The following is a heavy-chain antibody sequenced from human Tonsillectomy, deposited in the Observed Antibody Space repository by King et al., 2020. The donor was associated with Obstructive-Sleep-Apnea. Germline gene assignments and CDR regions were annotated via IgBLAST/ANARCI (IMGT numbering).Heavy chain of an antibody. CDR3: ARDGSGSYYRGFDY. Sequence: VQLVESGGGVVQPGRSLRLSCAASGFTFTSHGMHWVRQAPGKGLEWVAVISHDGSKKYYADSVKGRLSMSRDNSKDTSYLQMNSLRPEDTAVYYCARDGSGSYYRGFDYWGQGTLVTVSS. CDR1: GFTFTSHG. D-gene: IGHD3-10*01. CDR2: ISHDGSKK. J-gene: IGHJ4*02. V-gene: IGHV3-30*03.